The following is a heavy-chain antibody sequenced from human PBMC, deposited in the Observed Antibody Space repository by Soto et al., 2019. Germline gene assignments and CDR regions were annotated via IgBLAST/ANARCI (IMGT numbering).Heavy chain of an antibody. Sequence: PGGSLRLSCAASGFTFSNSAMNWVRQAPGKGLEWVSLISNNGGSASHADSVQGRFIISRDNSINTLYLQMNSLRAEDTAIYYCVREVSDWSSQGFFAFSGRGTMVTVSS. CDR3: VREVSDWSSQGFFAF. J-gene: IGHJ3*01. CDR1: GFTFSNSA. CDR2: ISNNGGSA. D-gene: IGHD2-21*02. V-gene: IGHV3-23*01.